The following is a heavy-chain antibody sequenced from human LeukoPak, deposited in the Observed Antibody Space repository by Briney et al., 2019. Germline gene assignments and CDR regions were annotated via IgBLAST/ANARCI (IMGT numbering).Heavy chain of an antibody. CDR3: ASSDYYDSSGLRTFDI. D-gene: IGHD3-22*01. CDR2: IYYSGST. Sequence: SETLSLTCTVSGGSISSSSYYWGWIRQPPGKGLEWIGSIYYSGSTYYNPSLKSRVTISVDTSKNQFSLKLSSVTAADTAVYYCASSDYYDSSGLRTFDIWAKGQWSPSLQ. V-gene: IGHV4-39*01. J-gene: IGHJ3*02. CDR1: GGSISSSSYY.